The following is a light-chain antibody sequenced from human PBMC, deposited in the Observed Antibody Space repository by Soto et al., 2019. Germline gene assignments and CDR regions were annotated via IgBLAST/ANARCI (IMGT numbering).Light chain of an antibody. V-gene: IGKV1-5*01. Sequence: DIQMTQSPSTLSAAVGDRVTSTCRASQTINSKLAWYQKKPGQAPKLMIFDGYNLERGVPSRFSCSVSGTEFTLFIVSLHHDSCGTYYCQQYETSFRYTCGHGTKPDI. J-gene: IGKJ2*01. CDR1: QTINSK. CDR2: DGY. CDR3: QQYETSFRYT.